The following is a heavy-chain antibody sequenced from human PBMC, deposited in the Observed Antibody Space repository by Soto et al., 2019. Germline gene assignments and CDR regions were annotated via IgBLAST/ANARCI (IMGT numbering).Heavy chain of an antibody. V-gene: IGHV3-33*01. D-gene: IGHD4-17*01. CDR3: ARVRTIDSTTVTTYYYYYGMDV. J-gene: IGHJ6*02. CDR1: GFTFSSYG. Sequence: GGSLRLSCAASGFTFSSYGMHWVRQAPGKGLEWVAVIWYDGSNKYYADSVKGRFTISRDNSKNTLYLQMNSLRAEDTAVYYCARVRTIDSTTVTTYYYYYGMDVWGQGTTVTVSS. CDR2: IWYDGSNK.